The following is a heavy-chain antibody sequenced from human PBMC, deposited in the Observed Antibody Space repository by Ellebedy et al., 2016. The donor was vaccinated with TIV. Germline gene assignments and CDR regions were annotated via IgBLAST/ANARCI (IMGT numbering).Heavy chain of an antibody. Sequence: ASVKVSCKASGGTFSSYAISWVRQAPGQGLEWMGRIIPILGIANYAQKFQGRVTITADKSTSTAYMELSSLRSEDTAVYYCARQLWLQGDYFDYWGQGTLVTVSS. V-gene: IGHV1-69*04. J-gene: IGHJ4*02. CDR2: IIPILGIA. CDR1: GGTFSSYA. CDR3: ARQLWLQGDYFDY. D-gene: IGHD5-18*01.